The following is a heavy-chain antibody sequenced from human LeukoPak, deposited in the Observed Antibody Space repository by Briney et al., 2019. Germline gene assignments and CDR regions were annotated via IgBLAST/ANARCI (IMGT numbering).Heavy chain of an antibody. Sequence: SETLSLTCAVYGGSFSGYYWSWIRQPPGKGLEWIGEINHSGSTNHNPSLKSRVTISVDTSKNQFSLKLSSVTAADTAVYYCARGRSSDILQPYYYYGMDVWGQGTTVTVSS. V-gene: IGHV4-34*01. CDR1: GGSFSGYY. CDR2: INHSGST. CDR3: ARGRSSDILQPYYYYGMDV. J-gene: IGHJ6*02. D-gene: IGHD3-9*01.